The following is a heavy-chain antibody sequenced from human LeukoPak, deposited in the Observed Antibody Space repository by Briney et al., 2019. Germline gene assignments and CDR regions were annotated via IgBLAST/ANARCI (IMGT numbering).Heavy chain of an antibody. Sequence: GGSLRLSCAASGFTFTSYSMTWVRQAPGKGLEWVAVIWYDGSNKYYADSVKGRFTISRDNSKNTLYLQMNSLRAEDTAVYYCASLREDFDYWDQGTLVTVSS. CDR1: GFTFTSYS. CDR3: ASLREDFDY. D-gene: IGHD3-16*01. J-gene: IGHJ4*02. CDR2: IWYDGSNK. V-gene: IGHV3-33*08.